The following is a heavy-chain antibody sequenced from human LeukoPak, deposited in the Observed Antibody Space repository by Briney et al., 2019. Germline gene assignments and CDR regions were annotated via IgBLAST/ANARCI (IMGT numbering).Heavy chain of an antibody. D-gene: IGHD3-9*01. V-gene: IGHV3-53*01. CDR3: AREMKGDDRGLYYYYYMDV. J-gene: IGHJ6*03. Sequence: GGSLRPSCAASGFTFSSYEMNWVRQAPGKGLEWVSVIYSGGSAYYADSVKGRFTISRDNSKNTLYLQMNSLRAEDTDVYYCAREMKGDDRGLYYYYYMDVWGKGTTVTISS. CDR1: GFTFSSYE. CDR2: IYSGGSA.